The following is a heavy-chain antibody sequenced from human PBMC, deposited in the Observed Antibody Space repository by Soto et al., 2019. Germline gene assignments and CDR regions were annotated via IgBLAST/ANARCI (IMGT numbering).Heavy chain of an antibody. CDR2: INAGNGNT. D-gene: IGHD3-3*01. Sequence: ASVTVSCKASGYTFTSYAMHWVRQAPGQRLEWMGWINAGNGNTKYSQKFQGRVTITRDTSASTAYMELSSLRSEDTAVYYCARGEALRFLEWLFEFDPWGQGTLVTVSS. J-gene: IGHJ5*02. V-gene: IGHV1-3*01. CDR3: ARGEALRFLEWLFEFDP. CDR1: GYTFTSYA.